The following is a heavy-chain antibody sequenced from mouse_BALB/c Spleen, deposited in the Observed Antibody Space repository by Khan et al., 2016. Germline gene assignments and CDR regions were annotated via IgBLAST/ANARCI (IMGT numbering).Heavy chain of an antibody. Sequence: EVQLQESGPGLVKPSQSLSLTCTVTGYSITSDYAWNWIRQFPGNKLEWMGYISYNGSTSYNPSLKSRISISRDTSKNQFFLQLNSVTTEDTATYYCARYYDYDYCDDWGQGTTLTVSS. CDR3: ARYYDYDYCDD. D-gene: IGHD2-4*01. J-gene: IGHJ2*01. CDR2: ISYNGST. CDR1: GYSITSDYA. V-gene: IGHV3-2*02.